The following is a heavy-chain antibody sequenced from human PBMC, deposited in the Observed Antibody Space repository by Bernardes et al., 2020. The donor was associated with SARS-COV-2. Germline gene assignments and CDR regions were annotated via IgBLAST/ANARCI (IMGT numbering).Heavy chain of an antibody. CDR2: ISGSGGST. Sequence: GGSLRLSCAASGFTFSSYAMSWVRKAPGKGLEWVSSISGSGGSTYYVDSVKGRFTISRDNSKNTLYLQMNSLRAEDTAVYYCAEPTAAGSVLEDYWGQGTLVTVSS. J-gene: IGHJ4*02. V-gene: IGHV3-23*01. CDR3: AEPTAAGSVLEDY. D-gene: IGHD6-19*01. CDR1: GFTFSSYA.